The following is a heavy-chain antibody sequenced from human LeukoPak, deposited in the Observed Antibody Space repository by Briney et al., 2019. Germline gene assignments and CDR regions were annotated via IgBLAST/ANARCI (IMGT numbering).Heavy chain of an antibody. CDR3: AKDAPVNIVVVPAANS. D-gene: IGHD2-2*01. CDR1: GFTFSSYW. J-gene: IGHJ4*02. Sequence: GGSLRLSCAASGFTFSSYWMHWVRQAPGKGLEWVSAISGSGGSTYYADSVKGRFTISRDNSKNTLYLQMNSLRAEDTAVYYCAKDAPVNIVVVPAANSWGQGTLVTVSS. CDR2: ISGSGGST. V-gene: IGHV3-23*01.